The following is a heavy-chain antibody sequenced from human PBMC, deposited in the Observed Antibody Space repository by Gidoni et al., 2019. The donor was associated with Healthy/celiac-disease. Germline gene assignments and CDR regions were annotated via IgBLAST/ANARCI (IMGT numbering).Heavy chain of an antibody. CDR3: ARGEAPDY. J-gene: IGHJ4*02. V-gene: IGHV1-46*03. D-gene: IGHD1-26*01. CDR2: INPSGGST. Sequence: QGLEWMGIINPSGGSTSYAQKFQGRVTMTRDTSTSTVYMELSSLRSEDTAVYYCARGEAPDYWGQGTLVTVSS.